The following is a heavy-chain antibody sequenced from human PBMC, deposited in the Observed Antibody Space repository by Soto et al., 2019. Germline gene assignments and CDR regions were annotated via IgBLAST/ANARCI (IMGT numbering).Heavy chain of an antibody. D-gene: IGHD3-10*01. CDR3: TPATKLIRGGKVSGAFDV. CDR2: IVSRCDGGAI. J-gene: IGHJ3*01. V-gene: IGHV3-15*07. Sequence: EVQLVESGGGFVKPGGSLRLSCAASGFTFTSAWMNWVRQAPGKGLEWVARIVSRCDGGAIDYAAPVRGRFTISRDDSKNTLYRKMNSLKSKATGIYFCTPATKLIRGGKVSGAFDVGGQGTMVTAS. CDR1: GFTFTSAW.